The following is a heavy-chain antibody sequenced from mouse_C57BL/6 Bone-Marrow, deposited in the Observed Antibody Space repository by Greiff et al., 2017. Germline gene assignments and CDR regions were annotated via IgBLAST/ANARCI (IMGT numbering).Heavy chain of an antibody. D-gene: IGHD1-1*01. CDR3: ARRWRSTTVVAQYYFDY. Sequence: QVQLQQPGAELVKPGASVKMSCKASGYTFTSYWITWVKQRPGQGLEWIGDLDPGSGSTNYNEKFKSKATLTVDTSSSTAYMQLSSLTSEDSAVYYCARRWRSTTVVAQYYFDYWGQGTTLTVSS. CDR2: LDPGSGST. J-gene: IGHJ2*01. CDR1: GYTFTSYW. V-gene: IGHV1-55*01.